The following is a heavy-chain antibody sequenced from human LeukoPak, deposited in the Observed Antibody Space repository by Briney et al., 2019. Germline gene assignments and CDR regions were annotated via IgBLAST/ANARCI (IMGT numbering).Heavy chain of an antibody. J-gene: IGHJ4*02. CDR2: IKQDGSEK. CDR3: ARAAGYCSGGSCYMFYFDY. D-gene: IGHD2-15*01. CDR1: GFTFVRYN. Sequence: GGSLRLSCAASGFTFVRYNMNWVRQAPGKGLEWVANIKQDGSEKYYVDSVKGRFTISRDNAKNSLYLQMNSPRAEGTAVYYCARAAGYCSGGSCYMFYFDYWGQGTLVTVSS. V-gene: IGHV3-7*01.